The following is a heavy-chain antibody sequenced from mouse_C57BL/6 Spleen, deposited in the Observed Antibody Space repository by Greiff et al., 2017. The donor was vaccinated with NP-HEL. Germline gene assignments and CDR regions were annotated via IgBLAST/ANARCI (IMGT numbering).Heavy chain of an antibody. J-gene: IGHJ1*03. Sequence: VQLQQPGAELVRPGTSVKVSCKASGYAFTNYLMEWVKQRPGQGLEWIGVINPGSGGTNYNEKFKGKATLTADKSSSTAYMQLSSLTSEDSAVYFCARDGDYDGYYFEGWGTGTTVTVSS. V-gene: IGHV1-54*01. D-gene: IGHD2-4*01. CDR2: INPGSGGT. CDR1: GYAFTNYL. CDR3: ARDGDYDGYYFEG.